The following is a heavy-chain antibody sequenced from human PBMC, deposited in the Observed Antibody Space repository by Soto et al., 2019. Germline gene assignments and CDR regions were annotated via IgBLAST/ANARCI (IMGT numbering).Heavy chain of an antibody. D-gene: IGHD3-22*01. CDR1: GFTFSSYA. Sequence: SGGSLRLSCAASGFTFSSYAMSWVRQAPGKGLEWVSAISGSGGSTYYADSVKGRFTISRDNSKNTLYLQMNSLRAEDTAVYYCASHNYYDSSGYYYRGGNYYYGMDVWGQGTTVTVSS. CDR2: ISGSGGST. CDR3: ASHNYYDSSGYYYRGGNYYYGMDV. J-gene: IGHJ6*02. V-gene: IGHV3-23*01.